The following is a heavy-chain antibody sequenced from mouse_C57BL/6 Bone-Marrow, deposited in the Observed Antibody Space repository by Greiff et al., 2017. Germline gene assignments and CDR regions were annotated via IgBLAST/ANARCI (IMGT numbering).Heavy chain of an antibody. CDR2: ISSGSSTI. Sequence: EVKVVESGGGLVKPGGSLKLSCAASGFTFSDYGMNWVRQAPEKGLEWVAYISSGSSTIYYAATVKGRFTISRDNAKNTLFLQMTCLGSEDTAMYYCATFDVWGTGTTVTVSS. CDR1: GFTFSDYG. V-gene: IGHV5-17*01. J-gene: IGHJ1*03. CDR3: ATFDV.